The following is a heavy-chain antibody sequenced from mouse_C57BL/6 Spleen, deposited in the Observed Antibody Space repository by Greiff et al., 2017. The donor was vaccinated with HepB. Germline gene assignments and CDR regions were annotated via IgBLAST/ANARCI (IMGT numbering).Heavy chain of an antibody. J-gene: IGHJ4*01. V-gene: IGHV5-17*01. CDR2: ISSGSSTI. D-gene: IGHD1-1*01. CDR3: ARTTVVAKGMDY. CDR1: GFTFSDYG. Sequence: EVMLVESGGGLVKPGGSLKLSCAASGFTFSDYGMHWVRQAPEKGLEWVAYISSGSSTIYYADTVKGRFTISRDNAKNTLFLQMTSLRSEDTAMYYCARTTVVAKGMDYWGQGTSVTVSS.